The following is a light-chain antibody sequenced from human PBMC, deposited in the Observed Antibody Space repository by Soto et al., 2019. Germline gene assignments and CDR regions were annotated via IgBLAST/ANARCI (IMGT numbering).Light chain of an antibody. CDR3: AAGDDNVDGVL. J-gene: IGLJ2*01. V-gene: IGLV1-44*01. Sequence: QSVLTQPPSASGTPGQRVTISCSGSSSNVGTNTVNWYQLLPGAAPKVLVYSNNQRPSGVPDRFSGSKSGTSASLAISGLQAEDEADYYCAAGDDNVDGVLFGGGNKLTVL. CDR2: SNN. CDR1: SSNVGTNT.